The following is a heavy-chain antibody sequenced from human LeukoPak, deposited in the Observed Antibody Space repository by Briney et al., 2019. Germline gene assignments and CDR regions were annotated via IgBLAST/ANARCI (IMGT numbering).Heavy chain of an antibody. D-gene: IGHD5-24*01. V-gene: IGHV4-39*07. CDR3: ARGWEMATLFDY. CDR2: IYYSGST. Sequence: SETLSLTCTVSGGSISSSSYYWGWIRQPPGKGLEWIGSIYYSGSTYYNPSLKSRVTISVDTSKNQFSLKLSSVTAADTAVYYCARGWEMATLFDYWGQGTLVTVSS. CDR1: GGSISSSSYY. J-gene: IGHJ4*02.